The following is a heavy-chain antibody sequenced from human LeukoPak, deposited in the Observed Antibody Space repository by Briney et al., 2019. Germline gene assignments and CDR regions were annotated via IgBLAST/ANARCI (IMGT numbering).Heavy chain of an antibody. CDR3: AWYGVTHGLDG. V-gene: IGHV3-7*01. CDR2: INQDGSDK. J-gene: IGHJ6*02. Sequence: PGGSLRLSCAASGFSLSNYWMSWVCQAPGKGLEWVANINQDGSDKYYVDSVMGRFTISKDNAKNSVYLQMNSLRPEDTAIYYCAWYGVTHGLDGWGQGTTVTVSS. D-gene: IGHD3-10*01. CDR1: GFSLSNYW.